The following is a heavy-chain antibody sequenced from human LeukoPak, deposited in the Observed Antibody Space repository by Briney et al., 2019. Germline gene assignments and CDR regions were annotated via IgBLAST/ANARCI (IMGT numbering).Heavy chain of an antibody. CDR1: GGTFSSYA. CDR3: ARDFSLDV. CDR2: INPSGGST. Sequence: ASVKVSCKASGGTFSSYAISWVRQAPGQGLEWMGIINPSGGSTNYAQKFQGRITMTRDTSTRTVYMELSSLRSEDTAVYYCARDFSLDVWGQGTTVTVSS. V-gene: IGHV1-46*01. D-gene: IGHD3-3*01. J-gene: IGHJ6*02.